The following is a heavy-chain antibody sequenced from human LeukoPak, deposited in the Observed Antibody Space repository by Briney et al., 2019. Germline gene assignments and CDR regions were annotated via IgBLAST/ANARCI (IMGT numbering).Heavy chain of an antibody. V-gene: IGHV3-7*01. CDR3: AELGITMIGGV. CDR2: IKEDGNEK. J-gene: IGHJ6*03. D-gene: IGHD3-10*02. CDR1: GFTFSSYW. Sequence: GGSPRLSCAAFGFTFSSYWMAWVRQAPGKGLEWVASIKEDGNEKKCVDSVKGRFTISRDNAKNSLYLQMNSLRAEDTAVYYCAELGITMIGGVWGKGTTVTIS.